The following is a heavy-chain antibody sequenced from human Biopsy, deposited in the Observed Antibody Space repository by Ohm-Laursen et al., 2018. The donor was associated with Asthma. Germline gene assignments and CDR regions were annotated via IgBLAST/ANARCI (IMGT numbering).Heavy chain of an antibody. Sequence: SLRLSCAASGFTFGDYWMSWVRQAPGKGLEWVAVISHDGSNKYYGDSVQGRFTISRDNSKNTLYLQMNSLRAEDTAVYYCASYEVVTSILPLGVWGQGTTVTVSS. D-gene: IGHD2-21*02. CDR3: ASYEVVTSILPLGV. V-gene: IGHV3-30*03. CDR1: GFTFGDYW. J-gene: IGHJ6*02. CDR2: ISHDGSNK.